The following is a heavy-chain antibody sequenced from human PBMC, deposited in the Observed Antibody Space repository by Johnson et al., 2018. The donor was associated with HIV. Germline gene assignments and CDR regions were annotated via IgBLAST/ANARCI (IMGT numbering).Heavy chain of an antibody. Sequence: QPGRSLRLSCAVSGYSVTGYNMNWVRQAPGKGLEWVANIKQDGSEKYYVASVNGRFTISIDNAKNSLSLQMNSLRAEDMAVYYCAREGLIVGGTFGAFDIWGQGTMVTVSS. D-gene: IGHD1-26*01. V-gene: IGHV3-7*01. CDR1: GYSVTGYN. J-gene: IGHJ3*02. CDR2: IKQDGSEK. CDR3: AREGLIVGGTFGAFDI.